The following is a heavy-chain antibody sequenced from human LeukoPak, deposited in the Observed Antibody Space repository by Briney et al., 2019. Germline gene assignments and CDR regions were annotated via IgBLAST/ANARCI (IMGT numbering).Heavy chain of an antibody. Sequence: PGGSLRLSCAASGFTFSSYWMSWVRQAPGKGLEWVSSINGNAGSTYYADSVKGRFTISRDNSKNTLYLQMDSLRADDTAVYFCARDSIRQQLYYFDYWGRGTLVTVSS. CDR3: ARDSIRQQLYYFDY. CDR2: INGNAGST. CDR1: GFTFSSYW. V-gene: IGHV3-23*01. J-gene: IGHJ4*02. D-gene: IGHD6-13*01.